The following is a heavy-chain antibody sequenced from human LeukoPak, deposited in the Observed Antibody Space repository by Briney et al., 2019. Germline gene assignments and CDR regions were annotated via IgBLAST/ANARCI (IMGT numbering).Heavy chain of an antibody. CDR1: GFTFSSYA. V-gene: IGHV3-23*01. CDR3: AKDPRVGASAAEYFQY. J-gene: IGHJ1*01. Sequence: PGGSLRLSCAASGFTFSSYAMAWVRQAPGKGLEWVSGIRGSGGSTYYADSVEGRFTISRDNSKNTLYLLMNSLRAEDTAVYYCAKDPRVGASAAEYFQYWGQGTLVTVSS. CDR2: IRGSGGST. D-gene: IGHD1-26*01.